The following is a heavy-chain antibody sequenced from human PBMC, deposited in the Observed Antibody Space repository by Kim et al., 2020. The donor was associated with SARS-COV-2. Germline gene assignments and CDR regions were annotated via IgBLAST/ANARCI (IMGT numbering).Heavy chain of an antibody. V-gene: IGHV1-8*01. CDR1: GYTFTSYD. D-gene: IGHD3-3*01. CDR3: ARDDRVVAHYYYYYYMDV. CDR2: MNPNSGNT. Sequence: ASVKVSCKASGYTFTSYDINWVRQATGQGLEWMGWMNPNSGNTGYAQKFQGRVTMTRNTSISTAYMELSSLRSEDTAVYYCARDDRVVAHYYYYYYMDVWGKGTTVTVSS. J-gene: IGHJ6*03.